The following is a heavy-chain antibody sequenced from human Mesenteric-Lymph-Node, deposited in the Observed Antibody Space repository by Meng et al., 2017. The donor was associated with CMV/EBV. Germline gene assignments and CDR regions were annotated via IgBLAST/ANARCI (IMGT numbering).Heavy chain of an antibody. CDR1: GFTVSNNY. V-gene: IGHV3-49*04. D-gene: IGHD5-18*01. J-gene: IGHJ6*02. CDR3: SRFRGYPLYYYALDV. CDR2: IRSKAYGGTT. Sequence: GGSLRLSCAASGFTVSNNYMTWVRQAPGKGLEWVGFIRSKAYGGTTEYAASVEGRFTISRDDSKSIAYLQMNSLKAEDTAVYYCSRFRGYPLYYYALDVWGQGTTVTVSS.